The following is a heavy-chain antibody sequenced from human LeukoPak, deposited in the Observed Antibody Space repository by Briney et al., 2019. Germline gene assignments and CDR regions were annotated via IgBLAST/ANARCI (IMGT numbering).Heavy chain of an antibody. Sequence: GGSLRLSCAASGFTFSNYHMSWVRQAPGKGLEWVSYSSTSGYTTYYADSVKGRFTISRDNARNSLYLQMNSLRAEDTAVYYCAKDRGSYYFDYWGQGTLVTVSS. V-gene: IGHV3-11*04. J-gene: IGHJ4*02. CDR3: AKDRGSYYFDY. CDR2: SSTSGYTT. D-gene: IGHD1-26*01. CDR1: GFTFSNYH.